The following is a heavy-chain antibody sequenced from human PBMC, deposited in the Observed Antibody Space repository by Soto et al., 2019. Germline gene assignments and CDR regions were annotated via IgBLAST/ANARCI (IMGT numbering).Heavy chain of an antibody. J-gene: IGHJ5*02. CDR2: VSGSGGNT. Sequence: EVQLLESGGDLVQPGGSLRLSCEASGFTFSNYAMSWVRQAPGKGLEWVSAVSGSGGNTYYADSVKGRFTISRDNSKNTLYLQMSSLRAEDTAVYYCAKARGSSSWYGWFDPWGQGTLVTVSS. V-gene: IGHV3-23*01. CDR1: GFTFSNYA. CDR3: AKARGSSSWYGWFDP. D-gene: IGHD6-13*01.